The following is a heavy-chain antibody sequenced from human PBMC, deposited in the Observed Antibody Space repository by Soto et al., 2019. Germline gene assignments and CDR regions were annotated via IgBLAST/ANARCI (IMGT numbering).Heavy chain of an antibody. CDR2: IIPMFPTA. V-gene: IGHV1-69*13. CDR1: GGTFSNHA. CDR3: ARDDATYCGGDCYRYFYYGMDV. D-gene: IGHD2-21*02. J-gene: IGHJ6*02. Sequence: SVKVSCKASGGTFSNHAISWVRQAPGQGLEWVGGIIPMFPTADYAQRFQGRVTITADDSTTTVYMELSGLRSEDTAMYYCARDDATYCGGDCYRYFYYGMDVWGQGTTVTV.